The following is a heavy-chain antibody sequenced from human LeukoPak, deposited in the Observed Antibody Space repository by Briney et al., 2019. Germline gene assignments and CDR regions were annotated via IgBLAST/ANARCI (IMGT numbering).Heavy chain of an antibody. CDR3: ASPRYSYGVPTDY. V-gene: IGHV3-74*01. D-gene: IGHD5-24*01. J-gene: IGHJ4*02. CDR2: INGGGSST. Sequence: GGPLRLSCAASGFTFSSYWMHWVRQAPGKGLVWVSRINGGGSSTSYADSVKGRFTISRDNAKNTLYLQMNSLRAEDTAVYYCASPRYSYGVPTDYWGQGTLVTVSS. CDR1: GFTFSSYW.